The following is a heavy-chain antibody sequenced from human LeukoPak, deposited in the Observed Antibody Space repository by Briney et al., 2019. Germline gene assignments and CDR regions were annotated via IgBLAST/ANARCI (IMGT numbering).Heavy chain of an antibody. CDR1: GFTFSDYA. CDR3: AKGITGGRLNWFDP. V-gene: IGHV3-23*01. CDR2: ISGSGFST. Sequence: PGGSLRLSCAASGFTFSDYAMSWVRQAPGKGLEWVSAISGSGFSTYYADSVQGRFTISRDNSKNTVYLQMSSLRAEDTAVYYCAKGITGGRLNWFDPWGQGTLVTVSS. D-gene: IGHD1-14*01. J-gene: IGHJ5*02.